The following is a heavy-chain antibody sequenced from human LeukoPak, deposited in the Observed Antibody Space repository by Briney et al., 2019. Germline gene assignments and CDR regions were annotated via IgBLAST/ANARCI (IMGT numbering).Heavy chain of an antibody. D-gene: IGHD2-2*01. CDR2: IYYSGST. V-gene: IGHV4-59*01. CDR3: ARAALVGRFDY. J-gene: IGHJ4*02. Sequence: SETLSLTCTVSGGSISSNYWSWIRQPPGKGLEWIGYIYYSGSTNYNPSLKSRVTISVDTSKNQFSLKLSSVSAADTAVYYCARAALVGRFDYWGQGTLVTVSS. CDR1: GGSISSNY.